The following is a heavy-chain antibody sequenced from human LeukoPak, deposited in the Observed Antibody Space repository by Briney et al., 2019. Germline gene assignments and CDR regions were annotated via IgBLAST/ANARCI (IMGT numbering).Heavy chain of an antibody. CDR2: ISGSGGST. D-gene: IGHD2-2*01. CDR1: GFTFSSCA. V-gene: IGHV3-23*01. CDR3: AKAMLGYCSSTSCYPNDY. J-gene: IGHJ4*02. Sequence: PGGSLRLSCAASGFTFSSCAMSWVRQAPGKGLEWVSAISGSGGSTYYADSVKGRFTISRDNSKNTLYLQMNSLRAEDTAVYYCAKAMLGYCSSTSCYPNDYWGQGTLVTVSS.